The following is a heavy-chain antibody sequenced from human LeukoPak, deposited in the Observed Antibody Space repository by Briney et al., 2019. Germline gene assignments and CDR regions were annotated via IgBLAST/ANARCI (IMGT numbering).Heavy chain of an antibody. D-gene: IGHD2-15*01. CDR2: ISYSGST. V-gene: IGHV4-39*01. CDR1: GGSISSSTYY. CDR3: ARGGGPYYYYGMDV. J-gene: IGHJ6*02. Sequence: SETLSLTCTVSGGSISSSTYYWGWIRQPPGKGLEWIGSISYSGSTYSNPSLKSRVTIAVDKSKNQFSLKLSSVTAADTAVYYCARGGGPYYYYGMDVWGQGTTVTVSS.